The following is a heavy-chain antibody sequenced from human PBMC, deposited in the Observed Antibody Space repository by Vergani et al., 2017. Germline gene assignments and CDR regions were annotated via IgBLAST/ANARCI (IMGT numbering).Heavy chain of an antibody. CDR1: GFTFSSYG. V-gene: IGHV3-33*01. Sequence: QVQLVESGGGVVQPGRSLRLSCAASGFTFSSYGMHWVRQAPGKGLEWVAVIWYDGSNKYYADSVKGRFTISRDNSKNTLYLQMNSLRAEDTAVYYCAREPHQNGYSSGWYDYWGQGTLVTVSS. CDR3: AREPHQNGYSSGWYDY. J-gene: IGHJ4*02. D-gene: IGHD6-19*01. CDR2: IWYDGSNK.